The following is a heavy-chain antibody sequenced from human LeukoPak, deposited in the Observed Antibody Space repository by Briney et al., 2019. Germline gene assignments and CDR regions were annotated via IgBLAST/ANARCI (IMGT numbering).Heavy chain of an antibody. CDR3: ASEYAFDI. Sequence: PGGSLRLSCAASGFTFSSYAMHGVRQAPGKGLEGVAGISYDGSKKYYADSVKGRFTISRDNSKHTLYLQMNSLRAEDTAVYYCASEYAFDIWGQGKMVTVSS. J-gene: IGHJ3*02. V-gene: IGHV3-30*04. CDR2: ISYDGSKK. CDR1: GFTFSSYA.